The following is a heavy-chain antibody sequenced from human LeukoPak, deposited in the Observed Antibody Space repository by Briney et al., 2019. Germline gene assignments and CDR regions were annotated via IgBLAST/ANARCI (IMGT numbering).Heavy chain of an antibody. D-gene: IGHD3-10*01. J-gene: IGHJ3*02. Sequence: SETLSLTCAVYGGSFSGYYWSWIRQPPGKGLEWIGEINHSGSTNYNPSLKSRVTISVDTSKNQFSLKLSSVTAADTAVYYCARPQSPYYGSGNAFDIWGQGTMVTVSS. CDR3: ARPQSPYYGSGNAFDI. CDR1: GGSFSGYY. CDR2: INHSGST. V-gene: IGHV4-34*01.